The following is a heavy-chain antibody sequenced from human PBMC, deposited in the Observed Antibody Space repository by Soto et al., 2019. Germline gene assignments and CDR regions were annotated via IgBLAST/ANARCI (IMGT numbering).Heavy chain of an antibody. CDR3: ARVVTVVKSFHYWYFDL. Sequence: QVQLVQSGAEVKKPGSSVKVSCKASGGTFSSYAISWVRQAPGQGLEWMGGIIPIFGTTNYAQKFQGRVTLTADESTSTAYMELRRLRSEDTAVYYCARVVTVVKSFHYWYFDLWGRGTLVTVSS. J-gene: IGHJ2*01. V-gene: IGHV1-69*12. D-gene: IGHD2-15*01. CDR2: IIPIFGTT. CDR1: GGTFSSYA.